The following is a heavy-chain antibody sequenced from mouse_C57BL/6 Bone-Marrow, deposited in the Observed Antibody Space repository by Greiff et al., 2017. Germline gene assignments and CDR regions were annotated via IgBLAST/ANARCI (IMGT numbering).Heavy chain of an antibody. CDR1: GYTFTSYG. V-gene: IGHV1-81*01. Sequence: QVQLQQSGAELARPGASVKLSCKASGYTFTSYGISWVKQRTGQGLEWIGEIYPRSGNTYYNEKFKGKATLTADKSSSTAYMELRSLTSEDSAVYFCARDDGYDYAMDYWGQGTAVTVSS. J-gene: IGHJ4*01. CDR2: IYPRSGNT. CDR3: ARDDGYDYAMDY. D-gene: IGHD2-3*01.